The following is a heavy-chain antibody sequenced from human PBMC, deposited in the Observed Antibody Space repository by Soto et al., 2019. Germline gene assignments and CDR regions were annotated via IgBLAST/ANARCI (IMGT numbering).Heavy chain of an antibody. CDR3: AGNWGLNY. Sequence: PGGSLRLSCAASGFTFGTSAMSWVRQAPGKGLEWVSTISASGSTFYADSVKGRLTISRDDSNNTLYLQMNSLRAEDSALYYCAGNWGLNYWGQGSLVTVSS. CDR2: ISASGST. V-gene: IGHV3-23*01. CDR1: GFTFGTSA. D-gene: IGHD7-27*01. J-gene: IGHJ4*02.